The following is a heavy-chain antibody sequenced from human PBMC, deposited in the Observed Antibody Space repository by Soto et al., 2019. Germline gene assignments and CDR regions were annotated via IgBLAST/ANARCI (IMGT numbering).Heavy chain of an antibody. CDR1: GYTFTSYG. Sequence: GASVKVSCKASGYTFTSYGISWVRQAPGQGLEWMGWISAYNGNTNYAQKLQGRVTMTTDTSTSTAYMELRSLRPDDTAVYYCARAVLRFLEWSPSYGMDVWGQGTTVTVSS. CDR2: ISAYNGNT. CDR3: ARAVLRFLEWSPSYGMDV. D-gene: IGHD3-3*01. V-gene: IGHV1-18*01. J-gene: IGHJ6*02.